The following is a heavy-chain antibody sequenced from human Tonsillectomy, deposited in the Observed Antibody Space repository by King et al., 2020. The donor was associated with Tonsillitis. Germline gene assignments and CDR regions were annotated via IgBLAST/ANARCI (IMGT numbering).Heavy chain of an antibody. V-gene: IGHV3-23*04. CDR2: ISGSGGST. Sequence: VQLVESGGGLVQPGGSLRLSCAASGFTFSSYAMSWVRQAPGKGLEWVSAISGSGGSTYYADSVKGRFTISRDNSKNTLYLKMNSLRAEDTAVYYCAKIRVTLPYDILTVYRLSGFDYWGQGTLVTVSS. CDR1: GFTFSSYA. CDR3: AKIRVTLPYDILTVYRLSGFDY. D-gene: IGHD3-9*01. J-gene: IGHJ4*02.